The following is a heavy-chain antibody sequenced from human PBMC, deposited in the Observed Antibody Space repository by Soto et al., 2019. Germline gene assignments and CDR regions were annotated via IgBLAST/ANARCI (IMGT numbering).Heavy chain of an antibody. J-gene: IGHJ4*02. CDR1: GFNFSDYY. Sequence: QVQLVESGGGLVKPGGSLRLSCAASGFNFSDYYMSWIRQAPGKGLEWVSYISSSGNTIYYADSVKGRFTISRDNAKNSLYLQMTSLRAEDPAVYYCARAPAGTSPLFDYWGQGALVTVSS. CDR3: ARAPAGTSPLFDY. D-gene: IGHD6-13*01. V-gene: IGHV3-11*01. CDR2: ISSSGNTI.